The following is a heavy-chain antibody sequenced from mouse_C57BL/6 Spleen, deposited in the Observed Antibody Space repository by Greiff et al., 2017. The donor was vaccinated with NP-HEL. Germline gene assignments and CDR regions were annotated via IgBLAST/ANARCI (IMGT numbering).Heavy chain of an antibody. V-gene: IGHV1-12*01. D-gene: IGHD2-2*01. CDR2: IYPGNGDT. Sequence: LQQSGAELVRPGASVKMSCKASGYTFTSYNMHWVKQTPRQGLEWIGAIYPGNGDTSYNQKFKGKATLTVDKSSSTAYMQLSSLTSEDSAVYFCARDYGYDEGAWFAYWGQGTLVTVSA. CDR1: GYTFTSYN. CDR3: ARDYGYDEGAWFAY. J-gene: IGHJ3*01.